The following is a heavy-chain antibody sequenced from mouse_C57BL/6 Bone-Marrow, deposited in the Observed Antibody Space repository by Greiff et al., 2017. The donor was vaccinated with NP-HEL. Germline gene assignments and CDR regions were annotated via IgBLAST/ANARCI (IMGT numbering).Heavy chain of an antibody. Sequence: VQLQQPGAELVKPGASVKMSCKASGYTFTSYWITWVKQRPGQGLEWIGDIYPGSGSTNYNEKFKSKATLTVDTSSSTAYMQLSSLTSEDSAVYYCARKANDYDGGFDYWGQGTTLTVSS. CDR3: ARKANDYDGGFDY. J-gene: IGHJ2*01. CDR2: IYPGSGST. V-gene: IGHV1-55*01. CDR1: GYTFTSYW. D-gene: IGHD2-4*01.